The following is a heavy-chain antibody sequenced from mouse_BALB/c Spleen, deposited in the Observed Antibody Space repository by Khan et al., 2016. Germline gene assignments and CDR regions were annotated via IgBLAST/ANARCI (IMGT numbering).Heavy chain of an antibody. CDR2: INTNTGEP. J-gene: IGHJ3*01. D-gene: IGHD2-1*01. Sequence: QIQLVQSGPELKKPGETVKISCKASGYTFTNYGMTWVKQAPGKGLKWMGWINTNTGEPTYAEDFKGRFAFSLETSANTAYLQINNLKNEDPATYFCKRYGTGTWFAYWGQGTLVTVSA. CDR1: GYTFTNYG. CDR3: KRYGTGTWFAY. V-gene: IGHV9-3*02.